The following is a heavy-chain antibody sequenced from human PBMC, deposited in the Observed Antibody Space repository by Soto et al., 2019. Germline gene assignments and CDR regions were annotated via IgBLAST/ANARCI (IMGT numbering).Heavy chain of an antibody. CDR3: ARDRECSGGTCYNYFDY. D-gene: IGHD2-15*01. V-gene: IGHV4-31*03. J-gene: IGHJ4*02. CDR1: GGSISSGGYY. CDR2: IYYSGST. Sequence: SETLSLTCTVSGGSISSGGYYWSWIRQHPGKGLEWIGYIYYSGSTYYNPSPKSRVTISVDTSKNQFSLKLSSVTAADTAVYYCARDRECSGGTCYNYFDYWGQGTLVTVSS.